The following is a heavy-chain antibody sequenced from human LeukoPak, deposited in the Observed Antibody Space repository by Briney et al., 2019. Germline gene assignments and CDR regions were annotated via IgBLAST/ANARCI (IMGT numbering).Heavy chain of an antibody. CDR1: GFTFGDYD. J-gene: IGHJ3*02. D-gene: IGHD6-19*01. V-gene: IGHV3-13*01. CDR2: IRSIGDR. Sequence: PGGSLRLSCEASGFTFGDYDMHWVRQATGKSLEWVSAIRSIGDRFYSGSVKGRFTISRENAKNTFYLEMNSLRVGDTAVYYCARLYSSGRYANAFDTWGQGTVVTVSS. CDR3: ARLYSSGRYANAFDT.